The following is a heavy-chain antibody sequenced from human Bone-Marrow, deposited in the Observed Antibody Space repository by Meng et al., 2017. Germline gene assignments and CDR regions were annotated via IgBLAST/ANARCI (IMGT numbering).Heavy chain of an antibody. J-gene: IGHJ4*02. CDR2: INPKSGDT. V-gene: IGHV1-2*06. CDR3: AKDINPHYGGYFDY. D-gene: IGHD4-17*01. CDR1: GYTFPDYW. Sequence: ASVKVSCKASGYTFPDYWLHWVRRAPGQGLEWMGRINPKSGDTHYAQRFQGRVTMTGDTSISTAYMELNSLRAEDTALYYCAKDINPHYGGYFDYWGQGTLVTVSS.